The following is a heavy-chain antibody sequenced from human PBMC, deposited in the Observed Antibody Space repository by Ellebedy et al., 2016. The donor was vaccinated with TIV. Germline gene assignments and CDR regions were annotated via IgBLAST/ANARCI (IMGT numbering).Heavy chain of an antibody. J-gene: IGHJ4*02. D-gene: IGHD3-22*01. CDR3: SRTFYYDSSGYPLFDY. V-gene: IGHV4-30-4*01. CDR1: GDSISGGDYY. Sequence: MPSETLSLTCSVSGDSISGGDYYWNWIRQSPGKGLEWIGNIYYTGSSYYNPSLKSRATISLDTSNTKFSLKLTSVTAADTAVYYCSRTFYYDSSGYPLFDYWGQGTLVTVSS. CDR2: IYYTGSS.